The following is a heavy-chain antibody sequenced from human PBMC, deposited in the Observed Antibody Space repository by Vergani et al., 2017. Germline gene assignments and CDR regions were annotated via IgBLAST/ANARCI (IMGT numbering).Heavy chain of an antibody. CDR2: IYYSGST. D-gene: IGHD1-26*01. CDR3: ARYAVGAEYYFDY. V-gene: IGHV4-59*01. CDR1: GGSISSYY. J-gene: IGHJ4*02. Sequence: QVQLQESGPGLVKPSETLYLTCTVSGGSISSYYWSWIRQPPGKGLAWIGDIYYSGSTNYNPCLKSGVTISVDTSKNQFSLKLSAVTAADTAVYYCARYAVGAEYYFDYWGQGTLVTVSS.